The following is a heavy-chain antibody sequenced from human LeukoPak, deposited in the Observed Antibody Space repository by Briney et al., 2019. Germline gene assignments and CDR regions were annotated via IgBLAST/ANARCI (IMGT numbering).Heavy chain of an antibody. Sequence: TGGSLRLSCAASGFTFSSYAMSWVRQAPGKGLEWVSGISGSGGSTYYADSVKGRFTISRDNPKNTLYLQMNSLRAEDTAVYYCAKKADVVGAMFYFDYWGQGTLVTVSS. V-gene: IGHV3-23*01. D-gene: IGHD1-26*01. CDR3: AKKADVVGAMFYFDY. CDR2: ISGSGGST. CDR1: GFTFSSYA. J-gene: IGHJ4*02.